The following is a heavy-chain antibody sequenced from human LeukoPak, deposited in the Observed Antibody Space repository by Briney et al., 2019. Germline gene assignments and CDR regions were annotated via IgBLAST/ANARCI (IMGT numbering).Heavy chain of an antibody. Sequence: PGRSLRLSCTAAGFTFGDYSMSWVRQAPGKGLEWVGFIRSKAYGGTTEYAASVKDRFTISRDDSKSIAYLQMNSLKTEDTAVYYCTCISMIAVALDYWGQGTLVTVSS. D-gene: IGHD3-22*01. CDR2: IRSKAYGGTT. J-gene: IGHJ4*02. CDR1: GFTFGDYS. CDR3: TCISMIAVALDY. V-gene: IGHV3-49*04.